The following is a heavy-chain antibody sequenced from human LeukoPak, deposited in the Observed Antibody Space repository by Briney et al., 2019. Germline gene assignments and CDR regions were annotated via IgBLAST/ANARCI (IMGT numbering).Heavy chain of an antibody. Sequence: GGSLRLSCAASGFTFDDYAMHWVRQAPGKGLEWVSGISWNSGSIGYADSVKGRFTISRDNAKNSLYLQMNSLRAEDTALYYCAKDAYCYDSSGYYFNDAVDIWGQGTMVTVSS. D-gene: IGHD3-22*01. V-gene: IGHV3-9*01. CDR1: GFTFDDYA. J-gene: IGHJ3*02. CDR3: AKDAYCYDSSGYYFNDAVDI. CDR2: ISWNSGSI.